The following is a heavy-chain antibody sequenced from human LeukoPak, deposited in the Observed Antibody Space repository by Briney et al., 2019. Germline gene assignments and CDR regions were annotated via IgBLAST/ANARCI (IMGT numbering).Heavy chain of an antibody. Sequence: GGSLRLSCAASGFTFSSYGMHWVRQAPGKGLEWVAFIRYDGSNKYYADSVKGRFTISRDNSKNTLYLQMNSLRAEDTAVYYCAAYCSSTSCYNFDYWGQGTLVTVSS. D-gene: IGHD2-2*02. V-gene: IGHV3-30*02. CDR1: GFTFSSYG. CDR2: IRYDGSNK. CDR3: AAYCSSTSCYNFDY. J-gene: IGHJ4*02.